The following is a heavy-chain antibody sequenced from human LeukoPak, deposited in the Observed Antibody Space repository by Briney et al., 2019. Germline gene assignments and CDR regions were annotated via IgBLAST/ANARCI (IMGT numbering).Heavy chain of an antibody. D-gene: IGHD6-13*01. J-gene: IGHJ6*02. CDR2: INPNSGGT. Sequence: ASVKVSRKASGYTFTGYYMHWVRQAPGQGLEWMGWINPNSGGTNYAQKFQGRVTMTRDTSISTAYMELSRLRSDDTAVYYCARTDSAAGPYYYYYYGMDVWGQGTTVTVSS. CDR1: GYTFTGYY. V-gene: IGHV1-2*02. CDR3: ARTDSAAGPYYYYYYGMDV.